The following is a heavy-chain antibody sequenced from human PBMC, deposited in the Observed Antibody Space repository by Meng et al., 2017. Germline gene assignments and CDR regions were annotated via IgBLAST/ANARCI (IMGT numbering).Heavy chain of an antibody. D-gene: IGHD3-10*01. J-gene: IGHJ4*02. Sequence: ASVKVSCKASGYTFTSYDINWVRQATGQGLEWMGWMIPNSGNTGYAQKFQGRVTITRNTSIGTAYMELSSLRSEDTDVYYCARASWRGAGSLLPHYWGQGTLVTVSS. V-gene: IGHV1-8*03. CDR2: MIPNSGNT. CDR1: GYTFTSYD. CDR3: ARASWRGAGSLLPHY.